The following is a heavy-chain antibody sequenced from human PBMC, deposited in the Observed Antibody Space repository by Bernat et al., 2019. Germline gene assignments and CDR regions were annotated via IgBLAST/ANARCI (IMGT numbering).Heavy chain of an antibody. CDR3: ARRVHDSYAFDI. D-gene: IGHD2-15*01. CDR2: IYHSGST. V-gene: IGHV4-39*07. Sequence: QPQLQESGPGLVKPSETLSLTCTVSGGSISSSSYYWGWIRQPPGKGLEWIGSIYHSGSTYYNPSLKSRVTISVDTSKNQFSLKLSSVTAADTAVYYCARRVHDSYAFDIWGQGTVVTVSS. CDR1: GGSISSSSYY. J-gene: IGHJ3*02.